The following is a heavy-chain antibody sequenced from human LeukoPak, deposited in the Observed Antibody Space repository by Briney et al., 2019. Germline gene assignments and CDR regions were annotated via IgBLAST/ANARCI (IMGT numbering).Heavy chain of an antibody. CDR3: ARVGGYGDYSFSY. D-gene: IGHD4-17*01. J-gene: IGHJ4*02. V-gene: IGHV3-53*04. CDR1: GFTVSSSY. CDR2: IYSGGST. Sequence: GGSLRLSCAASGFTVSSSYMSWVRQAPGKGLEWVSVIYSGGSTYYADSVKGRFTLSRHNSKNTLYLQMNSLRAEDTAVYYCARVGGYGDYSFSYWGQGTLVTASS.